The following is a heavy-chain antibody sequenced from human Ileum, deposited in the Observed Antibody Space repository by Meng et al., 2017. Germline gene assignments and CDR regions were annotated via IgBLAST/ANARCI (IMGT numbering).Heavy chain of an antibody. D-gene: IGHD4-17*01. CDR3: AREHGEPH. CDR1: GFSVSNEF. Sequence: EVQVVESGGGLVQPGGSLRLSCAASGFSVSNEFMSWVRQAQGKGLEWVSVIYSGGGTDYADSVKGRFTVSRDNAKNTLYLQMNSLRVEDTAVYYCAREHGEPHWGSGTLVTVSS. V-gene: IGHV3-53*01. CDR2: IYSGGGT. J-gene: IGHJ4*02.